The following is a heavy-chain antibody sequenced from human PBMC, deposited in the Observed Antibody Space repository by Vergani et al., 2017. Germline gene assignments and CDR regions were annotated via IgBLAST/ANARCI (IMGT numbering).Heavy chain of an antibody. Sequence: QVQLVESGGGVVQPGRSLRLSCAASGFTFSSYAMHWVRQAPGKGLEWVAVISYDGSNKYYADSVKGRFTISRDNSKNTLYLQMNSLKTEDTAVYYCTTDERADIVVVPAALPGNLIDYWGQGTLVTVSS. CDR1: GFTFSSYA. D-gene: IGHD2-2*02. J-gene: IGHJ4*02. CDR2: ISYDGSNK. CDR3: TTDERADIVVVPAALPGNLIDY. V-gene: IGHV3-30-3*01.